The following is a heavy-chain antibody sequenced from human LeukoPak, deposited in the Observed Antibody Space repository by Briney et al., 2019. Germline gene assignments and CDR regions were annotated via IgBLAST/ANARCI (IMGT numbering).Heavy chain of an antibody. Sequence: SETLSFTCAVYGGSFSGYYWSWIRQPPGKGLEWIGEINRSGSTNYNPSLKSRVTISVDTSKNQFSLNLSSATAADTAVYYCARRRVFDYWGQGTLVTVSS. D-gene: IGHD3-10*01. CDR2: INRSGST. J-gene: IGHJ4*02. CDR3: ARRRVFDY. V-gene: IGHV4-34*01. CDR1: GGSFSGYY.